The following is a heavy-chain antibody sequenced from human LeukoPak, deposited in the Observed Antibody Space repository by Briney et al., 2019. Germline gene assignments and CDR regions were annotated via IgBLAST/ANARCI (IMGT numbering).Heavy chain of an antibody. J-gene: IGHJ4*02. D-gene: IGHD6-19*01. V-gene: IGHV3-48*01. CDR2: ISITSDTI. Sequence: GGSLRLSCVASGSASGSTFSSSAMTWVRQAPGKGLEWVSYISITSDTIYYAESVKGRFTISRDNAKNSLSLQMNSLRGEDTAVYYCAMGGQKSIAVTVWGQGTLVTVSS. CDR3: AMGGQKSIAVTV. CDR1: GSTFSSSA.